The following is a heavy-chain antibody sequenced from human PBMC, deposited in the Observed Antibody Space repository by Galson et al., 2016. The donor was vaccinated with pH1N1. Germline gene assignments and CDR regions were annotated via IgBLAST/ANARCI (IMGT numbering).Heavy chain of an antibody. V-gene: IGHV1-69*06. J-gene: IGHJ6*03. CDR2: IVPLFNTL. CDR3: AREERDCSSTSCFSDNYYYYYFMGV. Sequence: SVKVSCKASGGTFTNNPISWVRQAPGQALEWTGGIVPLFNTLHYAQKFRGRLTITADKSTSTAYMELSSLSSEDSAIYYCAREERDCSSTSCFSDNYYYYYFMGVWGKGTTVTVSS. CDR1: GGTFTNNP. D-gene: IGHD2-2*01.